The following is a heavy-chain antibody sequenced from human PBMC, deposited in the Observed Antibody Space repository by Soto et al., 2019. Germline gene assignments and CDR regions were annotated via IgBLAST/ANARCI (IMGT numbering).Heavy chain of an antibody. V-gene: IGHV1-69*13. CDR2: IIPIFGTA. J-gene: IGHJ4*02. CDR3: ARGGIGYCSSTSCYAGSA. Sequence: SVKVSCKASGGTFSSYAISWVRQAPGQGLEWMGGIIPIFGTANYAQKFQGRVTITADESTSTAYMELSSLRSEDTAVYYCARGGIGYCSSTSCYAGSAWGQGTLLTVSS. D-gene: IGHD2-2*01. CDR1: GGTFSSYA.